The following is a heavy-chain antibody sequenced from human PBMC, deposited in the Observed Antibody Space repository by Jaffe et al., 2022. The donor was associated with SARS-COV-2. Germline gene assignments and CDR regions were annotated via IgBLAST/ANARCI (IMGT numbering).Heavy chain of an antibody. D-gene: IGHD3-10*01. J-gene: IGHJ4*02. V-gene: IGHV3-53*01. CDR2: LYNGGNT. CDR1: GFTVSSNY. Sequence: EVQLVESGGGLIQPGGSLRLSCAASGFTVSSNYMSWVRQAPGKGLEWVSVLYNGGNTYYADSVKGRFTISRDTSKNTLFLQMNTLRVDDTAVYYCARFRGSGMTDFAYWGQGTLVTVSS. CDR3: ARFRGSGMTDFAY.